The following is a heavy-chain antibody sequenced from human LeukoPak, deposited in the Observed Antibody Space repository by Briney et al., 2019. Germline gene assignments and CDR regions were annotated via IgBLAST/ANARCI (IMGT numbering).Heavy chain of an antibody. D-gene: IGHD3-22*01. CDR2: ISTYNGNT. V-gene: IGHV1-18*01. Sequence: GASVKVSFKASGYTFTSYGISWVRQAPGQGLEWMGWISTYNGNTHYAQKFQGRVTITADKSTSTAYMELSSLRSEDTAVYYCARGPNYYDSSGYYNYWGQGTLVTVSS. CDR3: ARGPNYYDSSGYYNY. CDR1: GYTFTSYG. J-gene: IGHJ4*02.